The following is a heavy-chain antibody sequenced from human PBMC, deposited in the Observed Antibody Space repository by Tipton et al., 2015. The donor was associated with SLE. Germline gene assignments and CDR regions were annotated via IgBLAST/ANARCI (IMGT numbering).Heavy chain of an antibody. CDR2: INHSGST. J-gene: IGHJ4*02. D-gene: IGHD3-22*01. CDR3: ASLRDSSGYYSGY. CDR1: GGSFSGYY. V-gene: IGHV4-34*01. Sequence: TLSLTCAVYGGSFSGYYWSWIRQPPGKGLEWIGEINHSGSTNYNPSLKSRVTISVDTSKNQFSLKLGSVTAADTAVYYCASLRDSSGYYSGYWGQGTLVTVSS.